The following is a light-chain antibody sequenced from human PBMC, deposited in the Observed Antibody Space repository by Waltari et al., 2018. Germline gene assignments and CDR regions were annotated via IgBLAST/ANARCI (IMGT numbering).Light chain of an antibody. CDR1: KGVTRNY. J-gene: IGKJ4*01. V-gene: IGKV3-20*01. Sequence: EIVLTQSPGTLSLSPGERATLSCRACKGVTRNYLAWYQHKPGQAPRLLIYGTSDRATGIPDRFSGSGSGADFTLTISRPEPEDFAVYYCHQHSASPSFGGGAKVEIK. CDR3: HQHSASPS. CDR2: GTS.